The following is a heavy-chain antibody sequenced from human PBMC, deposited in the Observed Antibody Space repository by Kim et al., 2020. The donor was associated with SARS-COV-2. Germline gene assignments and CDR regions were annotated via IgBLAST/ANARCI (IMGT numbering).Heavy chain of an antibody. Sequence: SETLSLTCTVSGGSITSDYWSWIRQPPGNGLEWIGYMYYGGSTSYNPSLKRRLTISVDTSKNQFSLKLSSVTAADTALYYCARLPFAWDGNAFDIWGQG. CDR3: ARLPFAWDGNAFDI. CDR2: MYYGGST. CDR1: GGSITSDY. V-gene: IGHV4-59*08. D-gene: IGHD1-26*01. J-gene: IGHJ3*02.